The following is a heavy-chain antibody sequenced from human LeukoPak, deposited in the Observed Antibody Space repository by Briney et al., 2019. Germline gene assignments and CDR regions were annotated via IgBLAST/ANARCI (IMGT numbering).Heavy chain of an antibody. D-gene: IGHD2-15*01. CDR3: ARGLGYCSGGSCYWSVLDY. CDR1: GFTFSSYW. Sequence: GGSLRLSCAASGFTFSSYWMRWVRQAPGKGLVWVSRINSDGSSTSYADSVKGRFTISRDNAKNTLYLQMNSLRAEDTAVYYCARGLGYCSGGSCYWSVLDYWGQGTLVTVSS. V-gene: IGHV3-74*01. J-gene: IGHJ4*02. CDR2: INSDGSST.